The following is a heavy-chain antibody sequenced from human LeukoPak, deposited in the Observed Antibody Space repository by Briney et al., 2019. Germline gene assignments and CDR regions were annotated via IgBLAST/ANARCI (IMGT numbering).Heavy chain of an antibody. CDR3: ARGNSLTSLINDSSSWYYFDY. CDR2: INHGGST. Sequence: SETLSLTCAVYGGSFSGYYWSWIRQPPGKGLEWIGEINHGGSTNYNPSLKSRVTISVDTSKNQFSLKLSSVTAADTAVYYCARGNSLTSLINDSSSWYYFDYWGQGTLVTVSS. D-gene: IGHD6-13*01. J-gene: IGHJ4*02. V-gene: IGHV4-34*01. CDR1: GGSFSGYY.